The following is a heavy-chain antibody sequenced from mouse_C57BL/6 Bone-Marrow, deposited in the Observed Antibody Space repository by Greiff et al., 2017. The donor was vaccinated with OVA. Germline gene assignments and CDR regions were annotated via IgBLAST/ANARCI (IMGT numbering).Heavy chain of an antibody. CDR3: ARREYYSLYAMDY. D-gene: IGHD2-12*01. Sequence: QVQLQQPGAELVKPGASVKMSCKASGYTFTSYWITWVKQRPGQGLEWIGDIYPGSGSTNYNEKFKSKATLTVDTSSSTAYMQLSSLTSEDSAVYYCARREYYSLYAMDYWGQGTSVTVSS. CDR2: IYPGSGST. J-gene: IGHJ4*01. V-gene: IGHV1-55*01. CDR1: GYTFTSYW.